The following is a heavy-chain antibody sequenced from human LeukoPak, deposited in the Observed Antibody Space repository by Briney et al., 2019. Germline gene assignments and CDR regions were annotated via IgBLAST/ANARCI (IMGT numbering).Heavy chain of an antibody. CDR2: INPNSGGT. J-gene: IGHJ6*02. D-gene: IGHD3-10*01. CDR1: GYTCTGYY. V-gene: IGHV1-2*06. Sequence: ASVKVSCKASGYTCTGYYIHWVRQAPGQGLEGMGRINPNSGGTTYAQKFQGRVTMNRDTSISTDPMELSRLRSDDTAVYYCARDRITMVRGSYSYYYGMDVWGQGTTVTVSS. CDR3: ARDRITMVRGSYSYYYGMDV.